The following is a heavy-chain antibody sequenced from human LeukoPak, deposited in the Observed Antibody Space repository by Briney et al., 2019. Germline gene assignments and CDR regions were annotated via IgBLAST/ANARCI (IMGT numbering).Heavy chain of an antibody. J-gene: IGHJ4*02. D-gene: IGHD6-19*01. CDR1: GDSVSSINGA. V-gene: IGHV6-1*01. CDR3: AGDVGTSGWYTFDY. CDR2: TYYRSKWYN. Sequence: SQTLSLTCAISGDSVSSINGAWNWISQSPSRGLEWLGRTYYRSKWYNDYAVSMRGRITISPDTSKNQFSLQLNSVTPEDTAVYYCAGDVGTSGWYTFDYWGQGTLVSVSS.